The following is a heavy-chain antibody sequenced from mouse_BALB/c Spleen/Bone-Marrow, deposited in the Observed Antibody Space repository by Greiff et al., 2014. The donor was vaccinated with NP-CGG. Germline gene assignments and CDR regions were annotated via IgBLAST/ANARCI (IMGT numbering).Heavy chain of an antibody. D-gene: IGHD1-2*01. CDR2: INPYNDDT. V-gene: IGHV1-14*01. CDR1: GYTFASYT. Sequence: VQLQQSGPELVKPGASVKMSCKASGYTFASYTIHWVKQKPGPGLEWIGYINPYNDDTKYNERFRNKATLTSDKSSSTAYMELSSLTSDDSAVYYCARWHYYGAYWGQGTLVTVSA. J-gene: IGHJ3*01. CDR3: ARWHYYGAY.